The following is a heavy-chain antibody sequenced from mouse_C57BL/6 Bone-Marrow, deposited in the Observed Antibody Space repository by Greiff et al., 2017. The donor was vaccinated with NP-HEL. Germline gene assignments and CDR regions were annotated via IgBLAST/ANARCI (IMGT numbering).Heavy chain of an antibody. D-gene: IGHD2-5*01. CDR2: IHPNSGST. J-gene: IGHJ1*03. Sequence: QVQLQQPGAELVKPGASVKLSCKASGYTFTSYWMHWVKQRPGQGLEWIGMIHPNSGSTNYNEKFKSKATLTADKSSSTAYMQLSSLTSEDSAVYYCAKEATVVTYWYFDVWGTGTTVTVSS. CDR1: GYTFTSYW. CDR3: AKEATVVTYWYFDV. V-gene: IGHV1-64*01.